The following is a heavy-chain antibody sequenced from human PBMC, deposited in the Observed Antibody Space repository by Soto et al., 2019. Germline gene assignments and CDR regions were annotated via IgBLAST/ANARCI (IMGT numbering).Heavy chain of an antibody. J-gene: IGHJ4*02. Sequence: QVQLVQSGAEVKKPGASVKVSCKTSGYTFTSYHISWVRQAPGQGLERMGWISAYNTNTNYAQKFQGRVTMTTDTLTSTAYMELRSLRSDDTAVYYCARDTPPTDYWGQGTLVNVSS. CDR3: ARDTPPTDY. V-gene: IGHV1-18*01. CDR1: GYTFTSYH. CDR2: ISAYNTNT.